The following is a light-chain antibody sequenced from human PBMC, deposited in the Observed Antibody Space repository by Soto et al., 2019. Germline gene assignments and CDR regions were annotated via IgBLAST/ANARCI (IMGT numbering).Light chain of an antibody. V-gene: IGKV3-15*01. CDR1: QSVSSN. CDR2: GAT. J-gene: IGKJ1*01. CDR3: QHYSNWPPWT. Sequence: EIVMTQSPATLAVSPGDRVTLSCRASQSVSSNLAWYQQKPGQPPRHFIYGATSSATGDPARFSGSRSGTEFTLTISSLQSEDVAIPYCQHYSNWPPWTFGQGTKVDIK.